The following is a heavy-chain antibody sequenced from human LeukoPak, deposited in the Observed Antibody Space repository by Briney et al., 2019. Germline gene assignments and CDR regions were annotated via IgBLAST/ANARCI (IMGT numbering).Heavy chain of an antibody. J-gene: IGHJ4*02. Sequence: SETLSLTCTVSGASFSSYYWSWLRQPPGKGLEWIAYIFYNGNTKYNPSLKSRVTISVDTSKTQFSLKLSSVTAADTAVYYCARDRSYYYDERGNFDYWGQGTLVTVSS. V-gene: IGHV4-59*12. CDR3: ARDRSYYYDERGNFDY. CDR2: IFYNGNT. CDR1: GASFSSYY. D-gene: IGHD3-22*01.